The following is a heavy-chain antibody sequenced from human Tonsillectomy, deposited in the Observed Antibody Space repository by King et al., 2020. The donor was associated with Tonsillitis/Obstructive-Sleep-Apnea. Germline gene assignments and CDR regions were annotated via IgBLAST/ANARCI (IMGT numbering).Heavy chain of an antibody. CDR1: GFTFKTYA. CDR2: ISSDGNNK. V-gene: IGHV3-30*04. CDR3: ASQGAKGNSGWLRY. D-gene: IGHD3-16*01. Sequence: VQLVESGGSVVQPGRSLRLSCAASGFTFKTYAIHWVRQTPGKGLEWVTIISSDGNNKHYADSVKGRFTISRDNSKNSVYLQMNSLRPEDTALYYCASQGAKGNSGWLRYWGQGTPVTVSS. J-gene: IGHJ4*02.